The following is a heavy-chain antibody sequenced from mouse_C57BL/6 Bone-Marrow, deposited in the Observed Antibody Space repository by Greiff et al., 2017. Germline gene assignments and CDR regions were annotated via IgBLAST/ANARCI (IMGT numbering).Heavy chain of an antibody. Sequence: QVQLQQSGAELVRPGASVKMSCKASGYTFTSYNMYWVKQTPRQGLEWIAAIYPGNGDTSYKQKLKGKVTLTVDKPTSTAYMPLSSLTSEDSAVSFCAQEGNYYSRGFAYWGQGTLVTVTA. D-gene: IGHD1-1*01. J-gene: IGHJ3*01. V-gene: IGHV1-12*01. CDR3: AQEGNYYSRGFAY. CDR1: GYTFTSYN. CDR2: IYPGNGDT.